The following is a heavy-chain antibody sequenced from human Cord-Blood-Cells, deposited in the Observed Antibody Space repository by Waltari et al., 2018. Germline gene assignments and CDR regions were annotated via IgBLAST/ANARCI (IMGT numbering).Heavy chain of an antibody. CDR2: NSWNSGSI. Sequence: GGGLVQPGRSLRLFCAASGFTIDDYAMHWVRQAPGQGLEWVSGNSWNSGSIGYADSVKGRFTISRDNAKNSLYLQMNSLRAEDTALYYCAKAGGGYCSGGSCYEAYYYYYYGMDVWGQGTTVTVSS. V-gene: IGHV3-9*01. D-gene: IGHD2-15*01. J-gene: IGHJ6*02. CDR3: AKAGGGYCSGGSCYEAYYYYYYGMDV. CDR1: GFTIDDYA.